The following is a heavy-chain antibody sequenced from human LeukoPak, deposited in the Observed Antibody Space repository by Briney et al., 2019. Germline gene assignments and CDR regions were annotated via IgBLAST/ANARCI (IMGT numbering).Heavy chain of an antibody. J-gene: IGHJ6*03. V-gene: IGHV1-69*05. Sequence: SVKVSCKASGGTFSSYSISWVRQAPGQGLEWRGGIIPIFGTANYAQKFQGRVTITTYESTSTAYMELSSLRSEDTAVYFCARAHTFNYYYMDVWGKGTTVTVSS. CDR2: IIPIFGTA. CDR1: GGTFSSYS. CDR3: ARAHTFNYYYMDV.